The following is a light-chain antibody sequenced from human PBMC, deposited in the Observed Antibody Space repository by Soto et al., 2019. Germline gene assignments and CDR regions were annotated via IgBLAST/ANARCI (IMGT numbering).Light chain of an antibody. Sequence: ETVLTQSPATLSLSPGERATLSCRASQSVSSYLAWYQQKPGQAPRLLIYDASNRATGIPARFSGSGSGTDFTLTISSLEPEDFAVYYCQHRANWPLTFAGGTKVEIK. V-gene: IGKV3-11*01. CDR1: QSVSSY. CDR2: DAS. J-gene: IGKJ4*01. CDR3: QHRANWPLT.